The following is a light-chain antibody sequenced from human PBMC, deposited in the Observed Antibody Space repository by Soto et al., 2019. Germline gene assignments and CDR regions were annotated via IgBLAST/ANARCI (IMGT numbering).Light chain of an antibody. CDR2: SNN. CDR1: SSNIGSNS. CDR3: AAWDDSLNGGV. J-gene: IGLJ3*02. V-gene: IGLV1-44*01. Sequence: QAVVTQSPSASGTPGQRVTISCSGSSSNIGSNSVNWYQQLPGTAPRLLIYSNNQRRSGVPDRFSGSKSGTSASLAISGLQSEDEADYYCAAWDDSLNGGVFGGGTKVTVL.